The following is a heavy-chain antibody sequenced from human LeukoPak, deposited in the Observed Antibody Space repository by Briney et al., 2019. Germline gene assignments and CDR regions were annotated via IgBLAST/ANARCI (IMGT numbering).Heavy chain of an antibody. CDR1: GLTYSNYW. Sequence: GGSLRLLCAASGLTYSNYWMSWVRQAPGKGLEWLANLNQDGSEIYYVDSVKGRFTISRDNGKNSLYLQINSLRADDTAVYYGARDQRSMIVVRTPNWFFDLWGRGTLVTVSS. D-gene: IGHD3-22*01. CDR2: LNQDGSEI. J-gene: IGHJ2*01. CDR3: ARDQRSMIVVRTPNWFFDL. V-gene: IGHV3-7*01.